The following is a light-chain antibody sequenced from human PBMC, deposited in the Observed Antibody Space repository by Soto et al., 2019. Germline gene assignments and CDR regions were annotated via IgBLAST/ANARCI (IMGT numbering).Light chain of an antibody. CDR3: QQYNSYPLT. J-gene: IGKJ4*02. V-gene: IGKV1-16*01. CDR2: AAS. Sequence: DIQMTQSPSSLSASVGDRITITCRASQGISTCLAWFQQKPGKAPNSLIYAASSLQSGVPARFSGSRSGTEFTLTISRLQPEDFATYYCQQYNSYPLTFGGGTKVEIK. CDR1: QGISTC.